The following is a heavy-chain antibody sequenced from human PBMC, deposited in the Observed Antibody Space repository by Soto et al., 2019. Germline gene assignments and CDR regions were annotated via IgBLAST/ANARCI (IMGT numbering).Heavy chain of an antibody. CDR2: MNEDGSEL. Sequence: PXGSLIIACAFSGISFSSAWMTLILQAPGKGLERVAIMNEDGSELYYVDSVKGRFTISRDNAKNALFLQMNSLRVEDTAVYFCARDRAYSRFDYWGQGSLVTVSS. J-gene: IGHJ4*02. V-gene: IGHV3-7*03. CDR3: ARDRAYSRFDY. CDR1: GISFSSAW. D-gene: IGHD4-4*01.